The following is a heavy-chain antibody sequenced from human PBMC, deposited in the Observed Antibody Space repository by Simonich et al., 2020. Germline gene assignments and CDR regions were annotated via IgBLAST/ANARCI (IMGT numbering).Heavy chain of an antibody. CDR3: ARDGLGTAYYYYMDV. V-gene: IGHV3-7*01. D-gene: IGHD7-27*01. CDR1: GFTFSSYW. Sequence: EVQLVESGGGWVQPGGSLRLSCAASGFTFSSYWMSWVRQAPGKGLEWVANIKKDGSEKYYVDSVKGRFTTSRDNAKNSLYLQMNSLRAEDTAVYYCARDGLGTAYYYYMDVWGKGTTVTVSS. J-gene: IGHJ6*03. CDR2: IKKDGSEK.